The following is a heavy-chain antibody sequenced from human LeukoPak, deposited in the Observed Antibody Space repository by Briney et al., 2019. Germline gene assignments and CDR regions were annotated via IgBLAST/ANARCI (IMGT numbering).Heavy chain of an antibody. J-gene: IGHJ6*03. Sequence: SETLSLTCTVSGGSISSYYWSWIRQPAGKGLEWIGRIYTSGSTNYNPSLKSRVTMSVDTSKNQFSLKLSSVTAADTAVYYCAREGSGSSWPYYYYMDVWGKGTTVTVSS. V-gene: IGHV4-4*07. CDR2: IYTSGST. CDR1: GGSISSYY. CDR3: AREGSGSSWPYYYYMDV. D-gene: IGHD6-13*01.